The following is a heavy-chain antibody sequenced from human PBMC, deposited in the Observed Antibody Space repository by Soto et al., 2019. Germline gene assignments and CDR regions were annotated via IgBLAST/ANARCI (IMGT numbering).Heavy chain of an antibody. D-gene: IGHD2-15*01. CDR3: ASDLGNCSGGSCYISGLDYYYGMDV. V-gene: IGHV1-3*01. CDR1: GYTFTSYA. Sequence: QVQLVQSGAEVKKPGASVKVSCKASGYTFTSYAMHWVRQAPGQRLEWMGWINAGNGNTKYSQKFQGRVTITRDTSASTAYMKLSSLRSEDTAVYYCASDLGNCSGGSCYISGLDYYYGMDVWGQGTTVTVSS. CDR2: INAGNGNT. J-gene: IGHJ6*02.